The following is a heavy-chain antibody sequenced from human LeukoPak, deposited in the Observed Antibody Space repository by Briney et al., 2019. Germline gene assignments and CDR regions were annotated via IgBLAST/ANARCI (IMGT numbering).Heavy chain of an antibody. CDR2: INPNSGGT. V-gene: IGHV1-2*02. D-gene: IGHD6-13*01. CDR1: GYTFTGYY. CDR3: AREGIAVAAWFDP. J-gene: IGHJ5*02. Sequence: ASVKVSCKASGYTFTGYYMHWVRQAPGQGLEWMGWINPNSGGTNYAQKFQGRVTMTRDTSISTAYMELSRLRSDDTAVYYCAREGIAVAAWFDPWGQGTLVTVSS.